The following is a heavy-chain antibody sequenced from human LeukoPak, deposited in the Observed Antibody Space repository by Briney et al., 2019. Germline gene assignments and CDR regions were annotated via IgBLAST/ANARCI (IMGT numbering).Heavy chain of an antibody. D-gene: IGHD3-3*01. J-gene: IGHJ4*02. Sequence: GGSLRLSCAASGFTLSDVWMSWVRQAPGKGLEWVSAISGSSGHTYYADSVKGRFTISRDNSKNTLYLQMNSLRAEDTAVYYCAKVGFSEMEWLLYSDHWGQGTLVTVSS. CDR3: AKVGFSEMEWLLYSDH. CDR2: ISGSSGHT. V-gene: IGHV3-23*01. CDR1: GFTLSDVW.